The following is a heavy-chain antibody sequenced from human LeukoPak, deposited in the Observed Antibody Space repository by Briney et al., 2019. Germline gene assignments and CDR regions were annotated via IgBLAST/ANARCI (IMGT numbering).Heavy chain of an antibody. CDR2: ISSNSSYI. D-gene: IGHD1-7*01. Sequence: GGSLRLSCAASGFTFSSYSMNWVRQAPGKGLEWVSSISSNSSYIYYADSVKGRFTISRDNAKNSLYLQMNSLRAEDTAVYYCAKAQLRRSLQDGPDYWGQGTLVTVSS. CDR1: GFTFSSYS. J-gene: IGHJ4*02. CDR3: AKAQLRRSLQDGPDY. V-gene: IGHV3-21*04.